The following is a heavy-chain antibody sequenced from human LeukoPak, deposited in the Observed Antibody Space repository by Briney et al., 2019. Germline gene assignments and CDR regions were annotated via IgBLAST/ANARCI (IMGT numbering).Heavy chain of an antibody. J-gene: IGHJ4*02. D-gene: IGHD5-18*01. Sequence: PGGSLRLSCAASGFTFSSYAMSWVRQAPGKGLEWVSAISGSGGSTYYADSVKGRFTISRDNSKNTLYLQMNSLRAEDTAVYYCAKSSLPLVYAERQLWLDYWGQGTLVTVSS. CDR3: AKSSLPLVYAERQLWLDY. CDR2: ISGSGGST. V-gene: IGHV3-23*01. CDR1: GFTFSSYA.